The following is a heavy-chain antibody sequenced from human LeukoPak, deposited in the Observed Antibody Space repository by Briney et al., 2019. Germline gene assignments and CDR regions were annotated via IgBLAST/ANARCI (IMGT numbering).Heavy chain of an antibody. J-gene: IGHJ3*02. V-gene: IGHV4-34*01. CDR2: INHSGST. D-gene: IGHD2-2*01. CDR3: ARAWDIVVVPAAMRSGAFDI. CDR1: GGSLSGYY. Sequence: SETLSLTCAVYGGSLSGYYWSWIRQPPGKGLEWIGEINHSGSTNYNPSLKSRVTISVDTSKNQFSLKLSSVTAADTAVYYCARAWDIVVVPAAMRSGAFDIWGQGTMVTVSS.